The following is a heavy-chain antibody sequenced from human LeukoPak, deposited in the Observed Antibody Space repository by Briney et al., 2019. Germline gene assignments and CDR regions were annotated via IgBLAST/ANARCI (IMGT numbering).Heavy chain of an antibody. D-gene: IGHD3-22*01. V-gene: IGHV3-74*01. CDR3: ARADTEYYYDSSGYYYDY. CDR1: GFTFSSYW. J-gene: IGHJ4*02. Sequence: PGGSLRLSCAASGFTFSSYWMHWVRPAPGKGLVWVSRINSDGSSSSHADSVKGRFTISRDNAKDTLYLQMNSLRAEDTAVYYCARADTEYYYDSSGYYYDYWGQGTLVTVSS. CDR2: INSDGSSS.